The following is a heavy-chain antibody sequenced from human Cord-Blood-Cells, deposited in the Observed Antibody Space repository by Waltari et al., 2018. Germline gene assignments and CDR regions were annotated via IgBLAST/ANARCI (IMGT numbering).Heavy chain of an antibody. D-gene: IGHD2-2*01. CDR2: INHSGST. J-gene: IGHJ2*01. V-gene: IGHV4-34*01. CDR3: ARPTVPAATAYFDL. CDR1: GGSFSGYY. Sequence: QVQLQQWGAGLLKPSETLSLTCAVYGGSFSGYYWSWIRQPPGKGLEWIGEINHSGSTNYNPSLKDPVTISVNTAKNQFSLKLSSVTAADTAVYYWARPTVPAATAYFDLWGRGTLVTVSS.